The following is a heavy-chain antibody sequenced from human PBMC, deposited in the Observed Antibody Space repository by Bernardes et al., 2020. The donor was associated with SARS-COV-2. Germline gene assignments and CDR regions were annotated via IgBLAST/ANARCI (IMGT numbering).Heavy chain of an antibody. V-gene: IGHV3-33*01. D-gene: IGHD3-16*01. CDR1: GFTFSSYG. Sequence: GGSLRLSCAASGFTFSSYGMHWVRQAPGKGLEWVAVIWYDGGNKYYADSVKGRFTISRDNSKNTLSLEMNSLRAEDTAVYYCARDLLRSWGTFDYWGQGTLVTVSS. CDR2: IWYDGGNK. CDR3: ARDLLRSWGTFDY. J-gene: IGHJ4*02.